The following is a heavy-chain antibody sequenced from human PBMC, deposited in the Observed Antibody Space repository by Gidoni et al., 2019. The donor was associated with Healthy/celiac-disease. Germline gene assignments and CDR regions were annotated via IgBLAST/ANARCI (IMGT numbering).Heavy chain of an antibody. CDR3: ARWGEGAAGLSYYYYYMDV. CDR2: IDPSDSYT. J-gene: IGHJ6*03. Sequence: EVQLVQSGAEVKKPGESLRISCKGSGYSFTSYWISWVRQMPGKGLEWMGRIDPSDSYTNYSPSFQGHVTISADKSISTAYLQWSSLKASDTAMYYCARWGEGAAGLSYYYYYMDVWGKGTTVTVSS. D-gene: IGHD6-13*01. V-gene: IGHV5-10-1*03. CDR1: GYSFTSYW.